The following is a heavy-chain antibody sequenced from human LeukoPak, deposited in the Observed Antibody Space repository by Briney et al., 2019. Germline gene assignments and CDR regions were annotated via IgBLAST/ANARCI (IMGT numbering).Heavy chain of an antibody. CDR3: ARSYYYDSSGYSDY. Sequence: GASVKVSCKASGYSFTSYWIGWVRQMPGKGLEWMGSIYPGASDTRYSPSFQGQVTISADKSISTAYLQWSSLKASDTAMYYCARSYYYDSSGYSDYWGQGTLVAASS. J-gene: IGHJ4*02. CDR2: IYPGASDT. CDR1: GYSFTSYW. D-gene: IGHD3-22*01. V-gene: IGHV5-51*01.